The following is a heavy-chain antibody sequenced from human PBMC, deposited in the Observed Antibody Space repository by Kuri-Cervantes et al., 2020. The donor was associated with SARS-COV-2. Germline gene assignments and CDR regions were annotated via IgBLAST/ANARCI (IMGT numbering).Heavy chain of an antibody. CDR2: IYPGDSDT. D-gene: IGHD2-15*01. CDR1: SSSSYY. J-gene: IGHJ4*02. V-gene: IGHV5-51*01. Sequence: SSSSYYWGWIRQPPGKGLEWIGIIYPGDSDTRYSPSFQGQVTISADKSISTAYLQWSSLKASDTAMYYCARQALGYCSGGSCYYPPHFDYWGQGTLVTVSS. CDR3: ARQALGYCSGGSCYYPPHFDY.